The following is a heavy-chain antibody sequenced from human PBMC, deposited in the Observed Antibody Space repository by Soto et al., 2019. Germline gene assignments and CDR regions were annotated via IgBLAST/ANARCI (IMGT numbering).Heavy chain of an antibody. D-gene: IGHD5-12*01. Sequence: KGLEWVSSISSSSSYIYYADSVKGRFTISRDNAKNSLYLQMNSLRAEDTAVYYFARERGSKYSGNAPSAFWGQGTLDTVSS. J-gene: IGHJ4*02. CDR3: ARERGSKYSGNAPSAF. V-gene: IGHV3-21*01. CDR2: ISSSSSYI.